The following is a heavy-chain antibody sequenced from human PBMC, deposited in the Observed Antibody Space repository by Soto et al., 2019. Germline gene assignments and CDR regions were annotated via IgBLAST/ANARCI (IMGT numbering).Heavy chain of an antibody. CDR2: INAGNGNT. D-gene: IGHD3-3*01. J-gene: IGHJ4*02. Sequence: ASVKVSCKXSGYTFTSYAMHWVRQAPGQRQEWMGWINAGNGNTKYSQKFQGRVTITRDTSASTAYMELSSLRSEDTAVYYCARGFPNYDFWSGAPDFDYWGQGTLVTVSS. CDR1: GYTFTSYA. V-gene: IGHV1-3*01. CDR3: ARGFPNYDFWSGAPDFDY.